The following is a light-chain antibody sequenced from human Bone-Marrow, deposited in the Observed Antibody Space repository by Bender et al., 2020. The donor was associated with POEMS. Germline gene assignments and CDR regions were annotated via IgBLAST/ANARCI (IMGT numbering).Light chain of an antibody. V-gene: IGLV2-23*03. Sequence: QSALTQPAFVSGSPGQSITISCAGSSNDFESYNLVSWYQQHPGNAPKLIIYEGTERPSGVSNRFSASKSGTTASLTISGLQAEDEADYYCCSYVGTTTFDIFATGTKVTVL. CDR2: EGT. J-gene: IGLJ1*01. CDR1: SNDFESYNL. CDR3: CSYVGTTTFDI.